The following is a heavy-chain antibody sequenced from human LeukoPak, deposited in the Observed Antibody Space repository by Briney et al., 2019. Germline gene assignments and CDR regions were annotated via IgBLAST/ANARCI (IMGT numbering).Heavy chain of an antibody. V-gene: IGHV3-30*18. D-gene: IGHD3-10*01. Sequence: GGSLRLSCAASGFTFSSYGMHWVRQAPGKGLEWVAVISYDGSNKYYADSVKGRFTISRDNSKNTLYLQMNSPRAEDTAVYYCAKPYYYGSGSTNWFDPWGQGTLVTVSS. CDR2: ISYDGSNK. CDR3: AKPYYYGSGSTNWFDP. CDR1: GFTFSSYG. J-gene: IGHJ5*02.